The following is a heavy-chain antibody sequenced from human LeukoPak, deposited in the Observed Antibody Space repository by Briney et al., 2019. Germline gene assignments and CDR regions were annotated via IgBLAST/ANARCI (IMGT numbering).Heavy chain of an antibody. D-gene: IGHD3-16*01. CDR2: INPNSGGT. CDR3: ARIGWGTYGMDV. J-gene: IGHJ6*02. Sequence: GASVKVSCKASGYTFTGYYMHWVRQAPGQGLEWMGWINPNSGGTNYAQKFQGWVTVTRDTSISTAYMELSRLRSDDTAVYYCARIGWGTYGMDVWGQGTTVTVSS. CDR1: GYTFTGYY. V-gene: IGHV1-2*04.